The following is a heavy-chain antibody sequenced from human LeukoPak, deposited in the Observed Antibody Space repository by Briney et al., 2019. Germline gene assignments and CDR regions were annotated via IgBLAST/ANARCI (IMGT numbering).Heavy chain of an antibody. Sequence: SVKVSCKASGGTFSSYAISWVRQAPGQGLEWMGGIIPIFGTANYAQKFQGRVTITADESTSTAYMELSSLRSEDTAVYYCARCFLEWLLGGPRIGYFDYWGQGTLVTVSS. CDR3: ARCFLEWLLGGPRIGYFDY. D-gene: IGHD3-3*01. CDR1: GGTFSSYA. V-gene: IGHV1-69*13. J-gene: IGHJ4*02. CDR2: IIPIFGTA.